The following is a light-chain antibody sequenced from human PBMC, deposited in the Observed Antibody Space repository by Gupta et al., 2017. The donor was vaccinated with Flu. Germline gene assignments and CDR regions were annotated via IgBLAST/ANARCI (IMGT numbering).Light chain of an antibody. Sequence: ITISWTGTSSDVGSYNLVSWDQQHPGKAHNLMVYEVSKRPAGVATRFSGSKSGNTASLTISGLKEEDEADYYGCSYAGSSTYVFGTGTKVTVL. CDR2: EVS. J-gene: IGLJ1*01. CDR3: CSYAGSSTYV. V-gene: IGLV2-23*02. CDR1: SSDVGSYNL.